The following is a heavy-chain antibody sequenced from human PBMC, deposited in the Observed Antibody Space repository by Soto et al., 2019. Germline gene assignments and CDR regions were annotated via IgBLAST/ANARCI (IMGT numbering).Heavy chain of an antibody. J-gene: IGHJ4*02. CDR3: TTSTLVRGAKIFDY. CDR1: GFTFSNAW. V-gene: IGHV3-15*01. D-gene: IGHD3-10*01. Sequence: GGSLRLSCAASGFTFSNAWMSWVRQAPGKGLEWVGRIKSKTDGGTTDYAAPVKGRFTISRDDSKNTLYLQMNSLKTEDTAVYYCTTSTLVRGAKIFDYWGQGTLVTVSS. CDR2: IKSKTDGGTT.